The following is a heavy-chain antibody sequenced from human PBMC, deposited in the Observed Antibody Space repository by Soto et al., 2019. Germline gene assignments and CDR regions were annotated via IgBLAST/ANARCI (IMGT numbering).Heavy chain of an antibody. CDR2: IGIGSSTT. Sequence: GGSLRLSCAASGFPFSTYAMSWVRQAPGKGLEWVSYIGIGSSTTYYADSVKGRFTISRDNAKNSLYLQMNSLRAEDTAVYYCARDQLYYNDISGRPLNAFDVWGQGTMVTVSS. CDR1: GFPFSTYA. V-gene: IGHV3-48*01. J-gene: IGHJ3*01. D-gene: IGHD3-22*01. CDR3: ARDQLYYNDISGRPLNAFDV.